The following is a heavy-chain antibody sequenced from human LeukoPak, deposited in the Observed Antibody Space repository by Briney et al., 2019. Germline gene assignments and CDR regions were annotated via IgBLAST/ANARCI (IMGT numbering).Heavy chain of an antibody. CDR3: ARGYDILTGYSDLDY. D-gene: IGHD3-9*01. Sequence: ASVKVSCKASGYTFISYGISWVRQAPGQGLEWMGWISAYNGNTNYAQKLQGRVTMTTDTSTSTAYMELRSLRSDDTAVYYCARGYDILTGYSDLDYWGQGTLVTVSS. CDR1: GYTFISYG. V-gene: IGHV1-18*01. J-gene: IGHJ4*02. CDR2: ISAYNGNT.